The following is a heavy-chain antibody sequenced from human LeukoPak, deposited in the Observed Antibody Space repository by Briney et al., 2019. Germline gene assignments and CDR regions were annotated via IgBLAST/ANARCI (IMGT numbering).Heavy chain of an antibody. D-gene: IGHD2-15*01. CDR3: ATDCSGNRCYSL. V-gene: IGHV3-43*02. J-gene: IGHJ4*02. CDR2: ISGDGGST. CDR1: GFTFNDYA. Sequence: GGSLRLSCAVSGFTFNDYAMNWVRQVPGKGLEWVSFISGDGGSTYYADSVKGRFTISRDNSRNFLYLQMNSLRLGDTALYYCATDCSGNRCYSLWGQGTLVTVSS.